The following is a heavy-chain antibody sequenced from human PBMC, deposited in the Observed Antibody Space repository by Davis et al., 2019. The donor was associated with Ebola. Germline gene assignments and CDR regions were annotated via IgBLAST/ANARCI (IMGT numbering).Heavy chain of an antibody. CDR3: ARGSTIRYNWFDP. D-gene: IGHD2-2*01. CDR2: IYPGYSDT. J-gene: IGHJ5*02. Sequence: GESLKISCKGSGYSFTSYWIGWVRQMPGKGLEWIGIIYPGYSDTRYSPSFQGQVTISADKSFSTAYLKWSSLKASDTAMYYCARGSTIRYNWFDPWGQGTLVTVSS. CDR1: GYSFTSYW. V-gene: IGHV5-51*01.